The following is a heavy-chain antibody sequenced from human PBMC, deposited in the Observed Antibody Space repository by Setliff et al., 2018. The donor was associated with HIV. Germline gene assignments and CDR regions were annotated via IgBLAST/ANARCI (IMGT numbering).Heavy chain of an antibody. CDR1: GGSFSGYY. CDR2: INHSGST. CDR3: ARVDHLATTAYRMDAFGS. Sequence: SETLSLTCAVYGGSFSGYYWSWIRQPPGKGLEWIGEINHSGSTNYNPSLKSRVTISVDTSKNQFSLKLSSVTAADTAVYYCARVDHLATTAYRMDAFGSWGQGTMVTVSS. D-gene: IGHD3-16*01. V-gene: IGHV4-34*01. J-gene: IGHJ3*02.